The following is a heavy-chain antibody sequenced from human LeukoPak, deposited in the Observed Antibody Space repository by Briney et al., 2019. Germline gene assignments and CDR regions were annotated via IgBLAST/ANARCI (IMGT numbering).Heavy chain of an antibody. Sequence: SETLSLTCAVYGGSFSGYYWSWIRQPPGKGLEWIGEINHSGSTNYNPSLKSRVTISVNTSKNQFSLKLSSVTAADTAIYYCARDKTVGATKFDSWGQGTLVTVSS. V-gene: IGHV4-34*01. D-gene: IGHD1-26*01. CDR1: GGSFSGYY. CDR2: INHSGST. J-gene: IGHJ4*02. CDR3: ARDKTVGATKFDS.